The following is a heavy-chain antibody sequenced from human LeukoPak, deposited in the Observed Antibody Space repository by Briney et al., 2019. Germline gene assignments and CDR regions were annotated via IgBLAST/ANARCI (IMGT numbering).Heavy chain of an antibody. V-gene: IGHV3-20*04. CDR1: GFNFGDYG. J-gene: IGHJ6*03. Sequence: PGGSLRLSCAASGFNFGDYGMSWVRQAPGKGLEWVSGISGNGDNTAYADSVKGRFTISRDNAKNSLYLQMNSLRAEDTALYYCARGWGFYYYYYYMDVWGKGTTVTVSS. D-gene: IGHD7-27*01. CDR2: ISGNGDNT. CDR3: ARGWGFYYYYYYMDV.